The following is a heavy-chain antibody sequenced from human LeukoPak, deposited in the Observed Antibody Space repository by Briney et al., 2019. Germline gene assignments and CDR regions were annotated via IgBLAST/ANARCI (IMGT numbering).Heavy chain of an antibody. CDR2: ISGSGGST. J-gene: IGHJ6*04. CDR1: GFTFSSYA. Sequence: PGGSLRLSCAASGFTFSSYAMSWVRQAPGKGLEWVSAISGSGGSTYYADSVKGRFTISRDNSKNTLYLQMNSLRAEDTAVYYCATGDHGYSSSWSIFPVWGKGTTVTVSS. CDR3: ATGDHGYSSSWSIFPV. D-gene: IGHD6-13*01. V-gene: IGHV3-23*01.